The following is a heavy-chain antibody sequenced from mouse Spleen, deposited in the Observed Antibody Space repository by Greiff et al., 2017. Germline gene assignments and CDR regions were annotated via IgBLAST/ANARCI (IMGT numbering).Heavy chain of an antibody. CDR2: IDPSDSYT. CDR1: GYTFTSYW. J-gene: IGHJ2*01. CDR3: ARGGNSLFDY. V-gene: IGHV1-69*01. D-gene: IGHD2-1*01. Sequence: QVQLQQPGAELVMPGASVKLSCKASGYTFTSYWMHWVKQRPGQGLEWIGEIDPSDSYTNYNQKFKGKATLTVDKSSSTAYMQLSSLTSEDSAVYYCARGGNSLFDYWGQGTLSQSPQ.